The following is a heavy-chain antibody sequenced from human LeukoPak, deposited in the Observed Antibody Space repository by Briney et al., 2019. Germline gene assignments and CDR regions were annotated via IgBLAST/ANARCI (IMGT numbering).Heavy chain of an antibody. J-gene: IGHJ3*02. CDR1: GGSISSSNW. V-gene: IGHV4-4*02. CDR3: ARDKYYYDSSGYYDAFDI. D-gene: IGHD3-22*01. CDR2: IYHSGST. Sequence: SETLSLTCAVSGGSISSSNWWSWVRQPPGKGLEWIGEIYHSGSTNYDPSLKSRVTISVDKSKNQFSLKLSSVTAADTAVYYCARDKYYYDSSGYYDAFDIWGQGTMVTVSS.